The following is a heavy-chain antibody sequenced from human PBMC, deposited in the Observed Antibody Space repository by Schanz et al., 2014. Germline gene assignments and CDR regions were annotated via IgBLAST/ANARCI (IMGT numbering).Heavy chain of an antibody. CDR1: GGSISSGSYY. Sequence: QVQLQESGPGLVKPSQTLSLTCSVSGGSISSGSYYWNWIRQPAGKALEWVGRVFPKGITNYNPTLKSRDPITLGTAKSEFSRAETSVTAADTAVYYCARDTTWRLDLWGRGTLVTVSS. D-gene: IGHD1-1*01. CDR2: VFPKGIT. J-gene: IGHJ2*01. V-gene: IGHV4-61*02. CDR3: ARDTTWRLDL.